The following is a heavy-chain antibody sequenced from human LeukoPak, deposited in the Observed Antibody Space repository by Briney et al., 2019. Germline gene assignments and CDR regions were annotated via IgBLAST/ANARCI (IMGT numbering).Heavy chain of an antibody. J-gene: IGHJ6*03. Sequence: GASVKVSRKASGYTFTSYGISWVRQAPGQGLEWMGWISAYNGNTNYAQKLQGRVTMTTDTSTSTAYMELRSLRSEDTAVYYCAREGLEYSSSWYPYMDVWGKGTTVTVSS. CDR3: AREGLEYSSSWYPYMDV. CDR1: GYTFTSYG. V-gene: IGHV1-18*01. D-gene: IGHD6-13*01. CDR2: ISAYNGNT.